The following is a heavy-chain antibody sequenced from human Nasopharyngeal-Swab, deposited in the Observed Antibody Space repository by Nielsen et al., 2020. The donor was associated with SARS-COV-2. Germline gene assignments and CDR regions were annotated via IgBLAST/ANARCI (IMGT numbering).Heavy chain of an antibody. CDR1: GYSFTSYW. Sequence: GGSLRLSCKGSGYSFTSYWSGWVRQMPGKGLEWMGIIYPGDSDTRYSPSIQGQVTIPADKSISTAYLQWSSLKASDTAMYYCARYLQGYYYYMDVWGKGTTVTVSS. CDR3: ARYLQGYYYYMDV. J-gene: IGHJ6*03. V-gene: IGHV5-51*01. D-gene: IGHD4-11*01. CDR2: IYPGDSDT.